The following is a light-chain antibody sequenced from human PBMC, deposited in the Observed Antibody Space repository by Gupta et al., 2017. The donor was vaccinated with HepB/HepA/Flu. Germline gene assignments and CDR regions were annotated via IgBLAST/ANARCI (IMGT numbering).Light chain of an antibody. CDR2: KAS. Sequence: DIQMTQTPSTLSASIGDRVTITCRASQSISSWLAWYQQKPGKAPKLLISKASSLESGVPSSFSGSGSETEFTITISSLQADDFETYYCQQYNSYRTFGQGTKVEIK. V-gene: IGKV1-5*03. CDR1: QSISSW. CDR3: QQYNSYRT. J-gene: IGKJ1*01.